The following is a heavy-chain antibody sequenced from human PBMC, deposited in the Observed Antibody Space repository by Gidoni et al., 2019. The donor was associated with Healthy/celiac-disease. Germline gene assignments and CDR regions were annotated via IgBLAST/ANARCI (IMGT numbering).Heavy chain of an antibody. D-gene: IGHD3-22*01. CDR1: GASISSYY. Sequence: QVQLQESGPGLVKPSETLSLTCPVSGASISSYYWSWIRQPPGKGLDWIGYIYYSGSTNYNPSLKSRVTISVDTSKNQFSLKLSSVTAADTAVYYCARVSTDGDSSGYYYYWGQGTLVTVSS. V-gene: IGHV4-59*01. J-gene: IGHJ4*02. CDR2: IYYSGST. CDR3: ARVSTDGDSSGYYYY.